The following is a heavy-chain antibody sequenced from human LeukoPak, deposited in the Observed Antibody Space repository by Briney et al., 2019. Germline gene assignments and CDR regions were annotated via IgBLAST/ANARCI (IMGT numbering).Heavy chain of an antibody. D-gene: IGHD2-15*01. Sequence: SETLSLTCTVSGGSISSYYWSWLRQPPGKGLEWIAYIFYNGNTKYNPSLKSRVTISVDTSKTQFSLKVTSVTAADTAVYYCARAPRDRGYCGATCCFEYVDVWGRGTTVIISS. CDR1: GGSISSYY. CDR2: IFYNGNT. CDR3: ARAPRDRGYCGATCCFEYVDV. V-gene: IGHV4-59*01. J-gene: IGHJ6*03.